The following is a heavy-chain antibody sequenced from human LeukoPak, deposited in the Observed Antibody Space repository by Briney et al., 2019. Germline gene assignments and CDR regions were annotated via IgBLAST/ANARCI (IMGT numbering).Heavy chain of an antibody. CDR2: ISSSGSHT. CDR3: ARDYVVRLGDYMDV. V-gene: IGHV3-30*01. Sequence: PGGSLRLSCAASGFIFRNYAIHWVRQAPGKGLEWVATISSSGSHTYYADSVKGRFTISRDNSRTTLDLQMNSLRPEDTAVYYCARDYVVRLGDYMDVWGNGTTVIVSS. CDR1: GFIFRNYA. J-gene: IGHJ6*03. D-gene: IGHD3-10*01.